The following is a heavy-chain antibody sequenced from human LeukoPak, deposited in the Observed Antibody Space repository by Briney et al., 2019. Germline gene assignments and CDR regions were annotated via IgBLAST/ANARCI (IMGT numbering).Heavy chain of an antibody. CDR2: IYYSGST. J-gene: IGHJ6*02. CDR1: GGSISSGDYY. V-gene: IGHV4-30-4*01. Sequence: PSETLSLTCTVSGGSISSGDYYWSWIRQPPGKGREWIGYIYYSGSTYYNPSLKSRVTISVDTSKNQFSLKLSSVTAADTAVYYCARDVVDTAMAYYYYYGMDVWGQGTTVTVSS. D-gene: IGHD5-18*01. CDR3: ARDVVDTAMAYYYYYGMDV.